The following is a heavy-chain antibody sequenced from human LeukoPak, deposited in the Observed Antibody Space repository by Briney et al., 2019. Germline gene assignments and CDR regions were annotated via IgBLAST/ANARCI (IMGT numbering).Heavy chain of an antibody. D-gene: IGHD3-10*01. CDR3: ARGRGLIGTSRFDP. CDR2: INAGNGNR. Sequence: ASVKVSCKTSGYTFSNSGLHWVRRAPGQSLEWMGWINAGNGNRKYSQKFQDRLTITRDTSASTVYMELNSLKSEDTAMYFCARGRGLIGTSRFDPWGQGALVIVSS. J-gene: IGHJ5*02. V-gene: IGHV1-3*01. CDR1: GYTFSNSG.